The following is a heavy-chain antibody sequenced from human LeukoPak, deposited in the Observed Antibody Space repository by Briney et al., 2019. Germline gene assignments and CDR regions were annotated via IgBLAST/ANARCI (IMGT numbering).Heavy chain of an antibody. CDR2: IYSGGST. CDR1: GFTVSSNY. D-gene: IGHD2-8*01. Sequence: GGSLRLSCAASGFTVSSNYMSWVRQAPGKGLEWVPIIYSGGSTFYADSVKGRFTISRDNAKNSLYLQMNSLRVEDTAVYYCARLGQVKVNTNYYYYYMDVWGKGTTVTVSS. J-gene: IGHJ6*03. CDR3: ARLGQVKVNTNYYYYYMDV. V-gene: IGHV3-53*01.